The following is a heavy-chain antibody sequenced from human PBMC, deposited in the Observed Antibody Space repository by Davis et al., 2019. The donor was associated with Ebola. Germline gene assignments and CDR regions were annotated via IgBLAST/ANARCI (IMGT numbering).Heavy chain of an antibody. V-gene: IGHV4-59*08. CDR1: GGSISSYY. CDR3: ARWGYYGSGSPYGMDV. J-gene: IGHJ6*02. Sequence: PSETLSLTCTVSGGSISSYYWSWIRQPPGKGLEWIGYIYYSGSTNYNPSLKSRVTISVDTSKNQFSLKLSSVTAADTAVYYCARWGYYGSGSPYGMDVWGQGTTVTVSS. D-gene: IGHD3-10*01. CDR2: IYYSGST.